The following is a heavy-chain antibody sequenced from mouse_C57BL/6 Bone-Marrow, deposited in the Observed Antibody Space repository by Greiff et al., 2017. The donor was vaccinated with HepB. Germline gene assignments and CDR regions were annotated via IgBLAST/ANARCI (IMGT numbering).Heavy chain of an antibody. CDR1: GYTFTDYY. Sequence: VQLQQSGPVLVKPGASVKMSCKASGYTFTDYYMNWVKQSHGKSLEWIGVINPYNGGTSYNQKFKGKATLTVDKSSSTAYMELNSLTSEDTAVYYGARATYYYGSSFFVWGTGTTVTVSS. CDR3: ARATYYYGSSFFV. V-gene: IGHV1-19*01. D-gene: IGHD1-1*01. CDR2: INPYNGGT. J-gene: IGHJ1*03.